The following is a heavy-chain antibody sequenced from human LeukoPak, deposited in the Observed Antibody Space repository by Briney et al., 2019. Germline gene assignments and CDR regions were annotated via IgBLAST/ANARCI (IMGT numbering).Heavy chain of an antibody. Sequence: SETLSLTCAVYGGSFSGYYWSWIRQPPGKGLEWIGEINHSGSTNYNPSLKSRVTISVDTSKNQFSLKLSSVTAADTAVYYCASSRGHYDSSGYYTAGGFDYWGQGTLVTVSS. CDR2: INHSGST. V-gene: IGHV4-34*01. CDR3: ASSRGHYDSSGYYTAGGFDY. J-gene: IGHJ4*02. CDR1: GGSFSGYY. D-gene: IGHD3-22*01.